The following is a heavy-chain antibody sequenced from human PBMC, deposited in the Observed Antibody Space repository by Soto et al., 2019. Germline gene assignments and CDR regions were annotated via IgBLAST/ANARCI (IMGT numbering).Heavy chain of an antibody. D-gene: IGHD5-12*01. CDR1: GGSISSHS. J-gene: IGHJ2*01. Sequence: SETLSLTCTVSGGSISSHSWGWIRQPPEKGLEWIGYIYYSGSTNYDPSLKSRVTISVDTSNNHFSLKLSSVTAADTAVYYCARLNSAYGNWYFDLWGRGTLVTVSS. V-gene: IGHV4-59*11. CDR2: IYYSGST. CDR3: ARLNSAYGNWYFDL.